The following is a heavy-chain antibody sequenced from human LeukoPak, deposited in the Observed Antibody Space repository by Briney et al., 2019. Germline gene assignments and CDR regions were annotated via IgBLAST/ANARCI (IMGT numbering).Heavy chain of an antibody. CDR3: ARDHGRDGYNSPDC. J-gene: IGHJ4*02. D-gene: IGHD5-24*01. CDR1: GFTVSTNY. Sequence: GGSLRLSCAASGFTVSTNYMSWVRQAPGKGLEWVSVLYSAGSTYYADSVKGRFTISRDNSKNTVYLQMNSLRAEDTAVYYCARDHGRDGYNSPDCWGQGTLVTVSS. V-gene: IGHV3-53*01. CDR2: LYSAGST.